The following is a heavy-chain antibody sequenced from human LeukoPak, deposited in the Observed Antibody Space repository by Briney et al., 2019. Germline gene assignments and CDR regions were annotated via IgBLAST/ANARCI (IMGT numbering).Heavy chain of an antibody. V-gene: IGHV4-59*01. CDR1: GGSISSYY. CDR2: IYYSGST. D-gene: IGHD2-21*02. Sequence: KPSETLSLTCTVSGGSISSYYWSSIRQPPGKVLEWIGYIYYSGSTNYNPSLKSRATISVDTSKNQFSLKLSSVTAADTAVYYCARAPYCGGDCYTFDIWGQGTMVTVSS. J-gene: IGHJ3*02. CDR3: ARAPYCGGDCYTFDI.